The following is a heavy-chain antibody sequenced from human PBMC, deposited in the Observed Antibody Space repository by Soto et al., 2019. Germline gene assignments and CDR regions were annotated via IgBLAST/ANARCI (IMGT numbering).Heavy chain of an antibody. CDR2: INPTTGGT. Sequence: ASVKVSCKASGYTFTGNYLHWVRLAPGQGLEWMALINPTTGGTDYAQKFQGRVTMTWDTSISTAYMELSSLRSDDTAIYYCARGYCSSIGCSHYFDYWGQVTMVTVSS. CDR1: GYTFTGNY. V-gene: IGHV1-2*02. J-gene: IGHJ4*02. D-gene: IGHD2-2*01. CDR3: ARGYCSSIGCSHYFDY.